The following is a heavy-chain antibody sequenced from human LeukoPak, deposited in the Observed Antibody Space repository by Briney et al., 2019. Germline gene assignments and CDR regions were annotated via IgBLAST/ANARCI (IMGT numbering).Heavy chain of an antibody. V-gene: IGHV3-21*01. J-gene: IGHJ4*02. CDR2: ISSSSSYI. CDR1: GFTFSSYS. CDR3: ARGAVVPYCSSTSCRAYYFDY. D-gene: IGHD2-2*01. Sequence: GSLRLSCAASGFTFSSYSINWVRQAPGKGLEWVSSISSSSSYIYYADSVKGRFTISRDNAKNSLYLQMNSLRAEDTAVYYCARGAVVPYCSSTSCRAYYFDYWGQGTLVTVSS.